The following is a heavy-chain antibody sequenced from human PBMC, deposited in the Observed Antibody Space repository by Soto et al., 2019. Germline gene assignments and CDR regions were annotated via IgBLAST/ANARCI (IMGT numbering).Heavy chain of an antibody. Sequence: QVQLQQWGAGLLKPSETLSLTCAVYGGSFSGYYWSWIRQPPGKGLEWIGEINHSGSTNYNPSLKSRVTISVDTSKNQFSLKLSSVTAAATAVYYCARGIGYGSGSYSLVDYWGQGTLVTVSS. CDR1: GGSFSGYY. CDR2: INHSGST. D-gene: IGHD3-10*01. V-gene: IGHV4-34*01. CDR3: ARGIGYGSGSYSLVDY. J-gene: IGHJ4*02.